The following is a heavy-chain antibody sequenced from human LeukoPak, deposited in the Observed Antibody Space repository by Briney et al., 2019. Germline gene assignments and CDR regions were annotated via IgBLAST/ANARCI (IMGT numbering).Heavy chain of an antibody. CDR2: ITGSGDTT. J-gene: IGHJ4*02. CDR1: GFIFRNYA. Sequence: GGSLRLSCAASGFIFRNYAMSWVRQAPGKGLEWVSAITGSGDTTYYADSVKGRFTISRDNSKNTLYVEMNTLRAEDTAVYYCAKWGDYDILTGYYVSDFWGQGALVTVSS. V-gene: IGHV3-23*01. D-gene: IGHD3-9*01. CDR3: AKWGDYDILTGYYVSDF.